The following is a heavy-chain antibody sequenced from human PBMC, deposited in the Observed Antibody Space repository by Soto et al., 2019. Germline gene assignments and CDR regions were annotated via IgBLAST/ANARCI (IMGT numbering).Heavy chain of an antibody. D-gene: IGHD3-3*01. CDR1: GYTFTSYD. CDR2: MNPNSGNT. V-gene: IGHV1-8*01. CDR3: AREKSGYYDY. J-gene: IGHJ4*02. Sequence: ASVKVSCKASGYTFTSYDINWVRQATGQGLEWMGRMNPNSGNTVYAQKFQGRVTMTRNTSINTAYMELSSLRSEDTAVYYCAREKSGYYDYWGQGTLVTVSS.